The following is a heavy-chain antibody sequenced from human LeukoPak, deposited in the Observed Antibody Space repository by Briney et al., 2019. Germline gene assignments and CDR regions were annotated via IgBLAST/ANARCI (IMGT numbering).Heavy chain of an antibody. V-gene: IGHV3-21*01. J-gene: IGHJ5*02. CDR1: GVTFSSYS. CDR3: ARDGGDSGFDP. Sequence: GGSLRLSCAASGVTFSSYSMNWVRQAPGKGLEWVSSITTSSSYIYYADSVKGRFTISRDNAKNSLYLQMNSLRAEDTAVYYCARDGGDSGFDPWGQGTLVTVSS. CDR2: ITTSSSYI. D-gene: IGHD2-21*02.